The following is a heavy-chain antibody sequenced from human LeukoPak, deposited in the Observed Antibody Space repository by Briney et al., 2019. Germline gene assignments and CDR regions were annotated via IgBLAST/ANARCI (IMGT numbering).Heavy chain of an antibody. D-gene: IGHD3-22*01. CDR3: AKYYYDSSGYNQDWFDP. CDR1: GGTFSSYA. CDR2: IIPIFGTA. V-gene: IGHV1-69*13. Sequence: ASVKVSCKASGGTFSSYAISWVRQAPGQGLEWMGGIIPIFGTANYAQKFQGRVTITADESTSTAYMELSSLRSEDTAVYYCAKYYYDSSGYNQDWFDPWGQGTLVTVSS. J-gene: IGHJ5*02.